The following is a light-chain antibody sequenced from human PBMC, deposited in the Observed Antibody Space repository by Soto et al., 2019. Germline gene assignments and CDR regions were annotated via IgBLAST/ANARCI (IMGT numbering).Light chain of an antibody. CDR1: QSISNY. Sequence: DIQMTQSPSSLSASVGDRVTITCPASQSISNYLNWYQQKPGKAPKLLIYAASSLQSGVPSRFSGSGSGTDFTLTISSLQPEDFATYYCQQSYSTPPITFGQGTRLEIK. CDR2: AAS. V-gene: IGKV1-39*01. J-gene: IGKJ5*01. CDR3: QQSYSTPPIT.